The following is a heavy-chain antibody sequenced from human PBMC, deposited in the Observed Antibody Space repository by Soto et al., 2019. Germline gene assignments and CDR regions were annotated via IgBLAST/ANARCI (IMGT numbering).Heavy chain of an antibody. CDR3: AREESCSDGICYSEYFQR. V-gene: IGHV1-46*01. J-gene: IGHJ1*01. CDR2: VNPSGGST. D-gene: IGHD2-15*01. Sequence: AAVKFSCKASGYIFTAYSMHWVRQAPGQGLEWMGVVNPSGGSTNYAQKFQGRITMTRDTSTSTVYMDLSSLTSEDTAVYYGAREESCSDGICYSEYFQRWGQGSLVTVSS. CDR1: GYIFTAYS.